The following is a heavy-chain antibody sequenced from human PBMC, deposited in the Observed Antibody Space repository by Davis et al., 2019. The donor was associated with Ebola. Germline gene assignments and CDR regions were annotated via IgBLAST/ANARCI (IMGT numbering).Heavy chain of an antibody. D-gene: IGHD7-27*01. CDR1: GGSINSLGYS. J-gene: IGHJ5*02. CDR3: AREAGQLGMFS. Sequence: PSETLSLTCTVPGGSINSLGYSWSWIRKPPGKGLEWIGFFHYNGNTYYNPSLNSRVTISIDRSKSQLSLKLTSVTAADTAVYYCAREAGQLGMFSWGPGTLVTVSS. V-gene: IGHV4-30-2*01. CDR2: FHYNGNT.